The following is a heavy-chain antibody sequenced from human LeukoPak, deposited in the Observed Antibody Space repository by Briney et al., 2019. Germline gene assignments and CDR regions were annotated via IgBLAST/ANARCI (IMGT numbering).Heavy chain of an antibody. CDR1: GGSFSGYY. J-gene: IGHJ4*02. Sequence: PSETLSLTCAVYGGSFSGYYWSWIRQPPGKGLEWIGEIKHSGSTNNNPSLKSRVTISVDTSKNQFSLKLSSMTAADTAVYYCARGRGRYSGYDWLDYWGQGTLVTVSS. V-gene: IGHV4-34*01. D-gene: IGHD5-12*01. CDR3: ARGRGRYSGYDWLDY. CDR2: IKHSGST.